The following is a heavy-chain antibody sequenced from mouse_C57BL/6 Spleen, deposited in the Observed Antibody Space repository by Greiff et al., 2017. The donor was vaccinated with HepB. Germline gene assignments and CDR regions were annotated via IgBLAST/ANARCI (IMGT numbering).Heavy chain of an antibody. J-gene: IGHJ3*01. Sequence: QVQLQQPGAELVKPGASVKLSCKASGYTFTSYWMHWVKQRPGQGLEWIGMIHPNSGSTNYNEKFKSKATLTVDKSSSTAYMQLSSLTSEDSAVYYCARREGGSVFFAYLGQGTLVTVSA. V-gene: IGHV1-64*01. CDR2: IHPNSGST. CDR3: ARREGGSVFFAY. CDR1: GYTFTSYW.